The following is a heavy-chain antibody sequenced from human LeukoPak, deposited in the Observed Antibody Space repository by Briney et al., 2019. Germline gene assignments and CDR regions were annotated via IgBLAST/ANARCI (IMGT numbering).Heavy chain of an antibody. V-gene: IGHV4-30-2*06. J-gene: IGHJ4*02. D-gene: IGHD4-11*01. CDR2: IDRGGNT. CDR1: GGSFIVGGYY. CDR3: ARGMTTVNHDPYYFDY. Sequence: PSETLSLTCSVSGGSFIVGGYYWSWIRQSSGKGLEWIGYIDRGGNTYYNPSLKSRVTISIDKSKHQFSLRLSSVYAADTAVYYCARGMTTVNHDPYYFDYWGQGTLVIVSS.